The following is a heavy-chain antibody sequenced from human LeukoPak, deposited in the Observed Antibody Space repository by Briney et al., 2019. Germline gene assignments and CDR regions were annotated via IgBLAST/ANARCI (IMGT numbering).Heavy chain of an antibody. CDR3: ARDHGEYSGYDWPHYYFDY. J-gene: IGHJ4*02. CDR2: IKQDGSEK. Sequence: GGSLRLSCAASGFTFSSYWMSWVRQAPGKGLEWVANIKQDGSEKYYVDSVKGRFTISRDNAKNSLYLQMNSLRAEDTAVYYCARDHGEYSGYDWPHYYFDYWGQGTLVTVSS. D-gene: IGHD5-12*01. CDR1: GFTFSSYW. V-gene: IGHV3-7*01.